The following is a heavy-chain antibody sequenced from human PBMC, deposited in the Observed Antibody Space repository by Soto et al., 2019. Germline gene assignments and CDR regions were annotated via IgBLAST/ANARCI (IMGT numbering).Heavy chain of an antibody. J-gene: IGHJ6*03. D-gene: IGHD4-17*01. CDR1: GFTVSSNY. Sequence: GSLRLSCAASGFTVSSNYMSWVRQAPGKGLEWVSIIYSGGNTYYADSVKGRFTISRDNSKNTLYLQMNSLRAEDTAVYYCARDGQITVTTTSNDYYYSYMDVWGKGTTVTVSS. V-gene: IGHV3-66*01. CDR2: IYSGGNT. CDR3: ARDGQITVTTTSNDYYYSYMDV.